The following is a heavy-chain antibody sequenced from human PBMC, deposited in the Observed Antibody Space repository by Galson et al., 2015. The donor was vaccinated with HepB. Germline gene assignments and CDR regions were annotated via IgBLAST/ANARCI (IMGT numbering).Heavy chain of an antibody. CDR1: GYTFTSYD. CDR3: ARSAAEADAFDI. Sequence: SVKVSCKASGYTFTSYDINWVRQATGQGLEWMGWMNPNSGNTGYAQKFQGRVTMTRNTSISTAYMELSSLKASDTAMYYCARSAAEADAFDIWGQGTMVTVSS. D-gene: IGHD6-13*01. J-gene: IGHJ3*02. CDR2: MNPNSGNT. V-gene: IGHV1-8*01.